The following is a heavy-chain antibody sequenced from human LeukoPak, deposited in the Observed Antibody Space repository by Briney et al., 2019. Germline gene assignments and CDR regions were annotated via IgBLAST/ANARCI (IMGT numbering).Heavy chain of an antibody. V-gene: IGHV4-4*09. J-gene: IGHJ3*01. CDR2: IFHNGNT. CDR3: VRKAANSGAFDV. Sequence: SETLSLTCTVSGCSISPYYWSWIRQPPGKGLEWIGYIFHNGNTNYNPSLKSRVTILVDRSKNPFSLKLSSVTAADTAVYYCVRKAANSGAFDVWALGTMVTVSS. CDR1: GCSISPYY. D-gene: IGHD6-25*01.